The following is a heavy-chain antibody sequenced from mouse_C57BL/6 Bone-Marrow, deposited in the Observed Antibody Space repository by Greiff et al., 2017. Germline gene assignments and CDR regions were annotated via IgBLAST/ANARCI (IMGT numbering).Heavy chain of an antibody. CDR3: ARPSYDNAPAWFAY. V-gene: IGHV5-12*01. CDR2: ISNGGGST. CDR1: GFTFSDYY. J-gene: IGHJ3*01. D-gene: IGHD2-4*01. Sequence: EVQVVESGGGLVQPGGSLKLSCAASGFTFSDYYMYWVRQTPEKRLEWVAYISNGGGSTYYPDTVKGRFTISRDNAKNTLYLQMSRLKSEDTALYYCARPSYDNAPAWFAYWGQGTLVTVSA.